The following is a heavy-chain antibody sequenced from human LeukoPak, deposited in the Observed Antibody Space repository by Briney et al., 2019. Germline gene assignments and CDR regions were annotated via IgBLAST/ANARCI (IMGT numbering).Heavy chain of an antibody. CDR3: ARGRLTDAFDI. J-gene: IGHJ3*02. Sequence: GGSLRLSCAASGFNFNTYWMSWVRQAPGKGLEWVANIKPDGSETNYVDSVKGRFTISRDNAKRSLYLQMNSLRVEDTAVYYCARGRLTDAFDIWGQGTMVTVSS. CDR1: GFNFNTYW. CDR2: IKPDGSET. V-gene: IGHV3-7*01.